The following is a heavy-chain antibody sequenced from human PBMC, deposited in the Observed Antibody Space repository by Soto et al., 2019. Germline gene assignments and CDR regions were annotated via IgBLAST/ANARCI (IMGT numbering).Heavy chain of an antibody. V-gene: IGHV1-69*01. CDR1: GGSFSKKA. J-gene: IGHJ2*01. CDR3: ARGASSGFEYWYFDL. D-gene: IGHD5-12*01. CDR2: INTKFGAT. Sequence: QVQLVQSGAELKKPGSSVKVSCEASGGSFSKKAISWVRQAPGQGLEWMGGINTKFGATNYAPKFQGRITITADESTNTVNMALSSLTSEDTVVYYCARGASSGFEYWYFDLWGRGTVVSVSS.